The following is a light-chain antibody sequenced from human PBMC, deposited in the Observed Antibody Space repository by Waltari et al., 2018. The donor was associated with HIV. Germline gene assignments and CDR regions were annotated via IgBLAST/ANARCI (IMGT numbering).Light chain of an antibody. CDR3: QQYNRWPLT. CDR2: GAF. J-gene: IGKJ5*01. Sequence: EIVMTQSPATLSVSPGERVSLSCRASQNLGINLAWFQQKPGQASRVLVYGAFSRATGIPARFSGRGSGKEFTLTIARLQSEDSTVYFCQQYNRWPLTFGQGTRLEIK. CDR1: QNLGIN. V-gene: IGKV3-15*01.